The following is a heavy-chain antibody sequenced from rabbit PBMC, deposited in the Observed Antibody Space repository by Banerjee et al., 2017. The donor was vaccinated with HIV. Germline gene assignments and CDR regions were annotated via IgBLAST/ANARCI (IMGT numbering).Heavy chain of an antibody. CDR3: ARGSGDVGWGYLI. Sequence: QEQLVESGGGLVQPGGSLKLSCKASGIDFSSYGISWVRQAPGKGLELVACIATKTGSTWFASWVNGRFTISKTSSTTVTLQMTSLTVADTATYFCARGSGDVGWGYLIWGPGTLVTVS. CDR1: GIDFSSYG. D-gene: IGHD2-1*01. J-gene: IGHJ6*01. V-gene: IGHV1S45*01. CDR2: IATKTGST.